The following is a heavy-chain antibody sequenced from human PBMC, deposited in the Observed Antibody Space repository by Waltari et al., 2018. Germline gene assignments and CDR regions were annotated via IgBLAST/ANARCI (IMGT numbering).Heavy chain of an antibody. CDR1: GFTFSSYS. CDR3: ARDRGYGDYVLGAFDI. V-gene: IGHV3-48*01. Sequence: EVQLVESGGGLVQPGGSLRLSCAASGFTFSSYSMNWVRQAPGKGLEWVSYISSSSSTIYYADSVKGRFTISRDNAKNSLYLQMNSLRAEDTAVYYCARDRGYGDYVLGAFDIWGQGTMVTVSS. D-gene: IGHD4-17*01. CDR2: ISSSSSTI. J-gene: IGHJ3*02.